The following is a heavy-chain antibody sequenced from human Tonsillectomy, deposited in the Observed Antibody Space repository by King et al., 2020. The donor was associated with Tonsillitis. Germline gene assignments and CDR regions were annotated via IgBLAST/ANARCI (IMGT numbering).Heavy chain of an antibody. J-gene: IGHJ4*02. V-gene: IGHV3-30*18. CDR2: ISYDGSNK. CDR3: AKADDYVWGNYRYPLDY. CDR1: GFTFSSYG. D-gene: IGHD3-16*02. Sequence: QVQLVESGGGVVQPGRSLRLSCAASGFTFSSYGMHWVRQAPGKGLEWVAVISYDGSNKYYADSVKGRFTISRDNSKNTLYLQMNSLRAEDTAVYYCAKADDYVWGNYRYPLDYWGQGTLVTVSS.